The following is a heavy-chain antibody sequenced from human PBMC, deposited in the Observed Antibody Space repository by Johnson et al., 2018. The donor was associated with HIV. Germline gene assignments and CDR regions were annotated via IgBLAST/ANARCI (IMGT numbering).Heavy chain of an antibody. V-gene: IGHV3-15*01. D-gene: IGHD1-7*01. CDR2: IKSNTDGGAT. Sequence: VQLVESGGGLVKPGGSLRLSCAASGLTFSNAWMSWVRKGPGKGLEWVGRIKSNTDGGATNYAAPVKGRFTISRDDSENTLFLQLSSLKTEDPAVYYCVRVELGAFDIWGQGTMVTVSS. J-gene: IGHJ3*02. CDR1: GLTFSNAW. CDR3: VRVELGAFDI.